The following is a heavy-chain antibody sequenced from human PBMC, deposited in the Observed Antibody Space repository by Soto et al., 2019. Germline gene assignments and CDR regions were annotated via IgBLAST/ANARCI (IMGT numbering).Heavy chain of an antibody. CDR3: ARGKLSDYVWGSYRYHFDY. J-gene: IGHJ4*02. Sequence: SETLSLTCAVYGGSFSGYYWSWIRQPPGKGLEWIGEINHSGSTNYNPSLKSRVTISVDTSKNQFSLKLSSVTAADTAVYYCARGKLSDYVWGSYRYHFDYWGQGTVVTV. CDR1: GGSFSGYY. CDR2: INHSGST. D-gene: IGHD3-16*02. V-gene: IGHV4-34*01.